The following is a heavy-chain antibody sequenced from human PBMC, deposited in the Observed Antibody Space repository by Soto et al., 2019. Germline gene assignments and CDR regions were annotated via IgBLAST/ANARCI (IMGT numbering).Heavy chain of an antibody. CDR1: GFTFSSYG. V-gene: IGHV3-30*18. CDR2: ISCDGSNK. Sequence: QVQLVESGGGVVQPGRSLRLSCAASGFTFSSYGMHWVRQAPGKGLEWVAVISCDGSNKYYADSVKGRFTISRDNSKNTLYPQMNSLRSEDTAVYYCAKEPSSGWYWEINWFDPWGQGTLVTVSS. J-gene: IGHJ5*02. CDR3: AKEPSSGWYWEINWFDP. D-gene: IGHD6-19*01.